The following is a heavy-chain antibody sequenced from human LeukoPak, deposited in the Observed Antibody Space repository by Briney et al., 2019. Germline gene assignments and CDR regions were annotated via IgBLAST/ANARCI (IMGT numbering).Heavy chain of an antibody. CDR1: GGSISSRIDY. V-gene: IGHV4-39*01. J-gene: IGHJ6*03. D-gene: IGHD4-23*01. Sequence: SETLSLTCTVSGGSISSRIDYWGWIRQTPGKGLEWLGYLDSSGSTYYNPSLKSRVTISVGTSKNQFSLNLRSVTAADTAIYFCSRSHDYGGLYFYYYMDVWGKGTTVTVSS. CDR3: SRSHDYGGLYFYYYMDV. CDR2: LDSSGST.